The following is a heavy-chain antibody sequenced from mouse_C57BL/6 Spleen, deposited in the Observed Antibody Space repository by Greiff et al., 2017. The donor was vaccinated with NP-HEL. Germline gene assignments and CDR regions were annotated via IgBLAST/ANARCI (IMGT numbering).Heavy chain of an antibody. D-gene: IGHD2-4*01. V-gene: IGHV1-15*01. J-gene: IGHJ3*01. CDR3: TRRLYDYDGAWFAY. CDR2: LDPATGGT. Sequence: VQLQQSGAELVRPGASVTLSCKASGYTFTDYEMHWVKQTPVHGLEWIGALDPATGGTGSSQKFKGKAILTADKSSSTAYMARRSLTSEDSAVYYWTRRLYDYDGAWFAYWGQGTLVTVAA. CDR1: GYTFTDYE.